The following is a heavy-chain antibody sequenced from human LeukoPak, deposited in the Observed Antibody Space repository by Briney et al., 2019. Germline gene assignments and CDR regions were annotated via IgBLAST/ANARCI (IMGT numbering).Heavy chain of an antibody. D-gene: IGHD3-3*01. CDR1: GYTFTSYY. CDR2: INPSGGST. CDR3: AGRKTLWGGYLQGMDV. J-gene: IGHJ6*02. Sequence: ASVKVSCKASGYTFTSYYMHWVRQAPGQGLEWMGIINPSGGSTSYAQKFQGRVTMTRDTSTSTVYMELSSLRSEDTAVYYCAGRKTLWGGYLQGMDVWGQGTTVTVSS. V-gene: IGHV1-46*01.